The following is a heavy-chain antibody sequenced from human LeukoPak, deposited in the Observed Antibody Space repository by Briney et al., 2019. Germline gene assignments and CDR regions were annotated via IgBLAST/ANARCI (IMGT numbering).Heavy chain of an antibody. D-gene: IGHD3-3*01. V-gene: IGHV4-61*02. J-gene: IGHJ5*02. Sequence: PSETLSLTCTVSGGSISSGSYYWRWIRQPAGKGLEWIGRIYTSGSTNYNPSLKSRVTISVDTSKNQFSLKLSSVTAADTAVYYCARLGELRLNWFDPWGQGTLVTVSS. CDR3: ARLGELRLNWFDP. CDR2: IYTSGST. CDR1: GGSISSGSYY.